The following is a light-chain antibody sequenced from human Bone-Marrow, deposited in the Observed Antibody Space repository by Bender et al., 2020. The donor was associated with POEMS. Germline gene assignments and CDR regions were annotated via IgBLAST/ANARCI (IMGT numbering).Light chain of an antibody. CDR2: DVN. J-gene: IGLJ1*01. Sequence: QSALTQPRSVSGSPGQSVTISCTGTSSDVGGYDYVSWYQQHPAKAPKLVIYDVNKRPSGVPNRFSGSKSGNTASLTISGLQAEDEADYYCSSYTTSSTEVFGTGTKVTVL. CDR1: SSDVGGYDY. V-gene: IGLV2-11*01. CDR3: SSYTTSSTEV.